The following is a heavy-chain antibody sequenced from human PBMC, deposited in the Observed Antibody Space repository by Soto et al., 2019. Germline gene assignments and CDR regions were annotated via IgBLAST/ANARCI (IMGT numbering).Heavy chain of an antibody. J-gene: IGHJ5*02. CDR3: ARDARNWNYPGP. CDR2: ISSSSSTI. V-gene: IGHV3-48*02. D-gene: IGHD1-7*01. Sequence: FLRLCYTAYEANFRGLSRTWVRQAPGKGLDGVSYISSSSSTIYYADSVKGRFTISRDNAKNSLYLQMNSLRDEDTAVYYCARDARNWNYPGPWGQGTLVTVSS. CDR1: EANFRGLS.